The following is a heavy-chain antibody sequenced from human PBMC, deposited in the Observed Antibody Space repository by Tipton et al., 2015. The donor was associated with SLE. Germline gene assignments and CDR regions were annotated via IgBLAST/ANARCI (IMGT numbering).Heavy chain of an antibody. CDR2: IYHSGST. J-gene: IGHJ2*01. Sequence: TLSLTCAVSGGSISSSNWWSWVRQPPGKGLEWIGEIYHSGSTNYNPSLKSRVTISVDKSKNQFSLKLSSVTAADTAVYYCASRGAAAAPGWYFDLWDRGTLVTVSS. D-gene: IGHD6-13*01. CDR1: GGSISSSNW. CDR3: ASRGAAAAPGWYFDL. V-gene: IGHV4-4*02.